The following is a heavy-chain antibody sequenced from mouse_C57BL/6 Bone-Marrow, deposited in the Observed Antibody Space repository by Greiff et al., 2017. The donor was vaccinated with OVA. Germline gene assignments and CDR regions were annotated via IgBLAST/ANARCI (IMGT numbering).Heavy chain of an antibody. CDR3: ATLWPPFAY. D-gene: IGHD1-1*02. V-gene: IGHV1-26*01. CDR2: INPNNGGT. CDR1: GYTFTDYY. Sequence: EVQLQQSGPELVKPGASVKISCKASGYTFTDYYMNWVKQSHGKSLEWIGDINPNNGGTSYNQKFKGKATLTVDKSSSTAYMELRSLTSEDSAVYYCATLWPPFAYWGQGTLVTVSA. J-gene: IGHJ3*01.